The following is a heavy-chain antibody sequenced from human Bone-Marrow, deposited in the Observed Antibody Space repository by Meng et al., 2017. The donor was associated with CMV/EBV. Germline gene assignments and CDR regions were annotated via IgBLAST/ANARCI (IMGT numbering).Heavy chain of an antibody. CDR1: GYSISSGYY. CDR3: ARGESGYVSY. V-gene: IGHV4-38-2*02. D-gene: IGHD5-12*01. Sequence: SETLSLTCTVSGYSISSGYYWGWIRQPPGKGLEWIGSIYHRGSTYYNPSLKSRVTISVDTSKNQFSLKLSSVTAADTAVYYCARGESGYVSYWGQGHLV. CDR2: IYHRGST. J-gene: IGHJ4*02.